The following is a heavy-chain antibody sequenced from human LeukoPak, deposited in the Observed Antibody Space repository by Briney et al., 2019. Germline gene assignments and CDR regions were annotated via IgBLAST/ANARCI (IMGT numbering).Heavy chain of an antibody. CDR3: ARGGKSAFYYGKDV. J-gene: IGHJ6*02. CDR1: GFTFSSYG. D-gene: IGHD5-12*01. Sequence: GRSLRLSCAASGFTFSSYGMHWVRQAPGKGLEWVASTWSDGSNKYYADSVKGRFTTSRDNSKNTLYLQMNSLRAEDTAAYYCARGGKSAFYYGKDVWGQGTTVTVSS. CDR2: TWSDGSNK. V-gene: IGHV3-33*01.